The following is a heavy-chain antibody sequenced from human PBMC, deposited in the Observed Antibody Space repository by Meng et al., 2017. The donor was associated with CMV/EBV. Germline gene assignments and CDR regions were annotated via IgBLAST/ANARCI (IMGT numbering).Heavy chain of an antibody. V-gene: IGHV4-30-4*08. CDR3: ARGFTGVLLWFGESLGWFDP. D-gene: IGHD3-10*01. CDR1: GGSISSGDYY. CDR2: IYYSGST. J-gene: IGHJ5*02. Sequence: VALQRSGPGLVQPSPTLSLTCTVSGGSISSGDYYWSWIRQPPGKGLEWIGYIYYSGSTYYNPSLKSRVTISVDTSKNQFSLKLSSVTAADTAVYYCARGFTGVLLWFGESLGWFDPWGQGTLVTVSS.